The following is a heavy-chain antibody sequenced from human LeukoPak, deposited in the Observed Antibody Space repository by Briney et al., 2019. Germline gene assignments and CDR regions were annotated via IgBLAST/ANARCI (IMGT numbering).Heavy chain of an antibody. CDR2: ISGSGGST. V-gene: IGHV3-23*01. J-gene: IGHJ4*02. D-gene: IGHD3-10*01. CDR3: AKAPMVRGFGPFNS. CDR1: GFTFSSYA. Sequence: GGSLRLSCAASGFTFSSYAMSWVRQAPGKGLEWVSAISGSGGSTYYADSVKGRFTISRDNSKNTLYLQMNSLRAEDTAVYYCAKAPMVRGFGPFNSWGKETLSPSPQ.